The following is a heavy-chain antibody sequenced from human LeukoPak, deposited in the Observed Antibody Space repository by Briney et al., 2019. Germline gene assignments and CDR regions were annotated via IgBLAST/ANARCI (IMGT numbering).Heavy chain of an antibody. CDR3: ARAPGGWLDY. CDR1: GYTFTNYY. Sequence: WASVTVSFRASGYTFTNYYMHWVRQAPGQGLEWMGIINPSGGSTSYAQKFQGRVTMTRDTSTSTVYMELSSLRSEDTAVYYCARAPGGWLDYWGQGTLVTVSS. V-gene: IGHV1-46*01. D-gene: IGHD6-19*01. J-gene: IGHJ4*02. CDR2: INPSGGST.